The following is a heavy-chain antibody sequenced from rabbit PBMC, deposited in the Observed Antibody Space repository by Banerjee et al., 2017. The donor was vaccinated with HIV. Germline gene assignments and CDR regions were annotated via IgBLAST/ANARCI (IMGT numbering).Heavy chain of an antibody. D-gene: IGHD2-1*01. J-gene: IGHJ4*01. Sequence: QEQLVESGGGLVQPEGSLTLTCKASGFDFSSNAMCWVPQAPGKGLELIACIWVYNGNTWYASWAKGRFTITRSTSLNTVTLQLNSLTAADTATYFCAREHYGDGYFKLWGQGTLVTVS. CDR1: GFDFSSNA. V-gene: IGHV1S47*01. CDR2: IWVYNGNT. CDR3: AREHYGDGYFKL.